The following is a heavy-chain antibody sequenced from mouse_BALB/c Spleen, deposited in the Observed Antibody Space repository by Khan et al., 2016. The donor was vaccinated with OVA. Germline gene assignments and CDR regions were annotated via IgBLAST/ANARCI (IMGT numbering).Heavy chain of an antibody. CDR1: GFSLTTYG. D-gene: IGHD2-4*01. Sequence: VKLVESGPGLVQPSQSLSITCTVSGFSLTTYGVHWVRQSPGKGLEWLGVIWSGGSTDYNAAFKSRLSISKDSSKSQVFFKMNSLQVNDTAIYYCARNYDYDEGLAYWGQGTLVTVSA. V-gene: IGHV2-2*02. J-gene: IGHJ3*01. CDR3: ARNYDYDEGLAY. CDR2: IWSGGST.